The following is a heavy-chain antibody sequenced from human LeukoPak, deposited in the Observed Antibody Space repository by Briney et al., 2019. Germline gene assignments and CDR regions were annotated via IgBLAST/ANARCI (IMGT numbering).Heavy chain of an antibody. CDR1: GGSISSYK. CDR2: IYYNENT. Sequence: SGTLSLTCTVSGGSISSYKWSWIRQPPGKGLEWIGYIYYNENTDYSPSLNYNPSLKSRVTISVDTSKNQFSLKLSSVTAADTAVYYCARPGLAAAGTESDYWGQGTLVTVSS. CDR3: ARPGLAAAGTESDY. D-gene: IGHD6-13*01. J-gene: IGHJ4*02. V-gene: IGHV4-59*08.